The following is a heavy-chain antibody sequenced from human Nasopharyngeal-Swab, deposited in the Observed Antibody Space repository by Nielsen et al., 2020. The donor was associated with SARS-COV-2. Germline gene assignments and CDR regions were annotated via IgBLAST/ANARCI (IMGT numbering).Heavy chain of an antibody. Sequence: VRQMPGKGLEWMGRIDPSDSYTNYSPSFQGHVTISADKSISTAYLQWSSLKASDTAMYYCARGVLTSVSYYYYGMDVWGQGTTVPSP. J-gene: IGHJ6*02. CDR3: ARGVLTSVSYYYYGMDV. D-gene: IGHD2-8*01. CDR2: IDPSDSYT. V-gene: IGHV5-10-1*01.